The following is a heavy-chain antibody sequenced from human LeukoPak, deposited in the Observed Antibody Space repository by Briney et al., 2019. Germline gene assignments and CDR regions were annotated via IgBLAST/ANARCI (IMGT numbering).Heavy chain of an antibody. V-gene: IGHV3-30*18. J-gene: IGHJ3*02. CDR3: AKGWAGIAVVNDAFDI. Sequence: GGSLRLSCAASGFTFSSYGMHWVRQAPGKGLEWVAVISYDGSNKYYADSVKGRFTISRDNSKNTLYLQMNSLRAEDTAVYYCAKGWAGIAVVNDAFDIWGQGTMVTVSS. CDR1: GFTFSSYG. D-gene: IGHD6-19*01. CDR2: ISYDGSNK.